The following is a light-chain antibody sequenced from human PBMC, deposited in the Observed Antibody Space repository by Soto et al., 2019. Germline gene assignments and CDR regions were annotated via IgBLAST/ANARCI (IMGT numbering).Light chain of an antibody. CDR2: DVN. J-gene: IGLJ1*01. CDR3: CSYAGTDAFV. CDR1: NSDVGGYNS. Sequence: QSALTQPRSVSGSPGQSVTISCTGTNSDVGGYNSVSWYRQDPGKAPKVMIYDVNKRPSGVPDRFASSKSGNTASLTISGLQAEDEADYYCCSYAGTDAFVVGAGTKVTVL. V-gene: IGLV2-11*01.